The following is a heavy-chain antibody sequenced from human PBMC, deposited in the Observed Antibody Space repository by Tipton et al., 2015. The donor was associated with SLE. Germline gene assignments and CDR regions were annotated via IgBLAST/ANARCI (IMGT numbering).Heavy chain of an antibody. CDR3: ARDRATPGAFDI. V-gene: IGHV3-11*06. Sequence: QLVQSGGGLVKPGGSLRLSCAASGFTFSDYYMSWIRQAPGKGLEWVSSISSSSSYIYYADSVKGRFTISRDNAKNSLYLQMNSLRAEDTAVYYCARDRATPGAFDIWGQGTMVTVSS. CDR2: ISSSSSYI. CDR1: GFTFSDYY. J-gene: IGHJ3*02.